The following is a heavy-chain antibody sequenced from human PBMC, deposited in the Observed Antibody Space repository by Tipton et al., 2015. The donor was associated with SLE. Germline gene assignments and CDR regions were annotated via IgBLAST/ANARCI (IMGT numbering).Heavy chain of an antibody. CDR3: ARDKVIRTIYSNYYYFDL. J-gene: IGHJ2*01. Sequence: TLSLTCTVSDYSITIGNYWGWIRQPPGEGLEWIGSIYHRGNSYYNPSLKSRVTISVDTSKNQFSLNLGSVTAADTAIYYCARDKVIRTIYSNYYYFDLWGRGTLVTVPS. D-gene: IGHD4-11*01. V-gene: IGHV4-38-2*02. CDR1: DYSITIGNY. CDR2: IYHRGNS.